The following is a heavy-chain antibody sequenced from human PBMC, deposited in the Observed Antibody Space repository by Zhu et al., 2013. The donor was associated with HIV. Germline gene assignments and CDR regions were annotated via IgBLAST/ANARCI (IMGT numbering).Heavy chain of an antibody. CDR3: ARTRMSGTLYSMDA. J-gene: IGHJ6*02. Sequence: QVQLVQSGAEVKKPGSSVKVSCKASGGTFRNYGVNWVRQAPGQGLEWTGGIIPILGTSNYAQKFQGRLTISADELTSTVYMELTSLRSEDTAVYYCARTRMSGTLYSMDAWGQGTTVTVSS. CDR1: GGTFRNYG. D-gene: IGHD3-3*01. V-gene: IGHV1-69*01. CDR2: IIPILGTS.